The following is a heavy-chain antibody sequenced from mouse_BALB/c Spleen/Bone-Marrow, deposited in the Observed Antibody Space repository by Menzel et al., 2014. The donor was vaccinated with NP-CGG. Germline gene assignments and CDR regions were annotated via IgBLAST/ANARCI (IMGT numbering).Heavy chain of an antibody. CDR2: IFPGNSYT. V-gene: IGHV1-5*01. J-gene: IGHJ4*01. Sequence: EVLLQQSGTGLAMPGASVKMSCKASGYSFTSYWMYWVKQRPGQGLEWIGTIFPGNSYTNYNQKFKGKALLTVDTSASTAYVELSSLTSDDSAVYYCSRRGLHRAMDYWGQGTSVTVSS. D-gene: IGHD6-1*01. CDR1: GYSFTSYW. CDR3: SRRGLHRAMDY.